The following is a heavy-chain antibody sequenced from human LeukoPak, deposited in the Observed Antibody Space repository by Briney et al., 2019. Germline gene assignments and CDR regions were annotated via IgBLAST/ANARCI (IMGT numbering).Heavy chain of an antibody. CDR2: IYYSGST. J-gene: IGHJ6*03. Sequence: SETLSLTCTVSGGSISSYYWSWIRQPPGKGLGWIGYIYYSGSTNYNPSLKSRVTISVDTSKNQFSLKLGSVTAADTAVYYCARGPPMTTVTTYYYYMDVWGKGTTVTVSS. D-gene: IGHD4-11*01. CDR3: ARGPPMTTVTTYYYYMDV. V-gene: IGHV4-59*01. CDR1: GGSISSYY.